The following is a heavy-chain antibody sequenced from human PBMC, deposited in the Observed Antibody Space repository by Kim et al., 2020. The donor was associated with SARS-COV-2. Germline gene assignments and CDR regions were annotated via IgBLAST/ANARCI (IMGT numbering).Heavy chain of an antibody. CDR2: ISISGNSA. D-gene: IGHD1-26*01. Sequence: GGSLRLSCAASGFTFSSYVMNWVRQAPGKGLEWVSYISISGNSANYADSVKGRFSVSRDNTKNTLSLHVNTLRAEDTAVYFCARKKYGAEAFDLWGQGTLVTVSS. V-gene: IGHV3-23*01. J-gene: IGHJ3*01. CDR3: ARKKYGAEAFDL. CDR1: GFTFSSYV.